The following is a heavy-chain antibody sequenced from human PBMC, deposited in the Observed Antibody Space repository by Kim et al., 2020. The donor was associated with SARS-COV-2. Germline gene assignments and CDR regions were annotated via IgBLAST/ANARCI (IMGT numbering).Heavy chain of an antibody. D-gene: IGHD3-9*01. Sequence: RGSLRLSCAASGFTFSNYSMAWVRQAPGKGLEWVSSISSGSSYIYYADSLKGRFTISRDNAKKSLYLQMNSLRAEDTAVYYCARPLSYQILTGSGMDVWG. V-gene: IGHV3-21*01. CDR1: GFTFSNYS. CDR3: ARPLSYQILTGSGMDV. J-gene: IGHJ6*03. CDR2: ISSGSSYI.